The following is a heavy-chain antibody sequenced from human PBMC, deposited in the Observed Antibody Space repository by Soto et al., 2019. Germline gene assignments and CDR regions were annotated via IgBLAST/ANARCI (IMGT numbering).Heavy chain of an antibody. Sequence: PAETLSLTCAVSGGSISSSNWWSWVRQPPGKGLEWIGEIYHSGSTNYNPSLKSRVTISVDKSKNQFSLKLSSVTAEDTAVYYCAREGGDLGGIDYWGQGPLLTVSS. D-gene: IGHD3-10*01. CDR1: GGSISSSNW. CDR3: AREGGDLGGIDY. J-gene: IGHJ4*02. V-gene: IGHV4-4*02. CDR2: IYHSGST.